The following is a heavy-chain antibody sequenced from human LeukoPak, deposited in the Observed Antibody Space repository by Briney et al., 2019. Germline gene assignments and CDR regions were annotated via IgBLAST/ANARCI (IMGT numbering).Heavy chain of an antibody. CDR1: GGSISTSNYH. CDR3: ASDVGTAVGYYYYYSMDV. V-gene: IGHV4-39*01. J-gene: IGHJ6*03. D-gene: IGHD6-13*01. CDR2: IHYSGSP. Sequence: TSETLSLTCTVSGGSISTSNYHWVWTRQPPGKGLEWIASIHYSGSPYYNPSLKSRVTISVDTSKNQFSLKLSSVTAADTAIYYCASDVGTAVGYYYYYSMDVRGEGTTVTVPS.